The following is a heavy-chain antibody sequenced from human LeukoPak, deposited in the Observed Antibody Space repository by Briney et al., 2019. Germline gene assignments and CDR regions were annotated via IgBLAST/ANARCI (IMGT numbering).Heavy chain of an antibody. V-gene: IGHV4-34*01. CDR1: GGSLSGYY. CDR3: ARGSYCSSTSCYEVTRCFFDY. CDR2: INHSGST. Sequence: SETLSLTCAVYGGSLSGYYWSWIRQPPGKGLEWIGEINHSGSTNYNPSLKSRVTIPGDTSKKQFSLKLSSVTAADTAVYYCARGSYCSSTSCYEVTRCFFDYWGQGTLVTVSS. J-gene: IGHJ4*02. D-gene: IGHD2-2*01.